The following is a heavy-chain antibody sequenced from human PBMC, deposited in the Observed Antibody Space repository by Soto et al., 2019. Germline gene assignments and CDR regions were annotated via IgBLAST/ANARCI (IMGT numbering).Heavy chain of an antibody. J-gene: IGHJ4*02. CDR3: AASSSVAAAGYFKF. D-gene: IGHD6-13*01. CDR2: ISPLFSTT. V-gene: IGHV1-69*01. CDR1: GDLFNNYA. Sequence: QVQLVQAGAAVKEPGSSVKVSCKATGDLFNNYAFNWVRQAPGQGLAGMGRISPLFSTTNYAQKFQVRVTMGADELTTIVYLEVSNLESEDTAMYYCAASSSVAAAGYFKFWGQGTLFTVSP.